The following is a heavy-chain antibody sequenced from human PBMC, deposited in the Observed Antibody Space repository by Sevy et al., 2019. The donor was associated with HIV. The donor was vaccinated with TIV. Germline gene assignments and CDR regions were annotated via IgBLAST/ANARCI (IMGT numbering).Heavy chain of an antibody. CDR3: ATGKGYCSSTSCQPDFDY. D-gene: IGHD2-2*01. J-gene: IGHJ4*02. CDR1: GYTLTELS. Sequence: ASVKVSCKVSGYTLTELSMHWVRQAPGKGLEWMGGFDPEDGETIYAQKFQGRVTMTKDTSTDTAYMELSSLRSEDTALYYCATGKGYCSSTSCQPDFDYWGQGTLVTVSS. CDR2: FDPEDGET. V-gene: IGHV1-24*01.